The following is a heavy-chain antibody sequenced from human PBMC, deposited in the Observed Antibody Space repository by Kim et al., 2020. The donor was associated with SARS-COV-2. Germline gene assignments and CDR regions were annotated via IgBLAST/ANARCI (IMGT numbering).Heavy chain of an antibody. CDR1: GFTFSSYG. V-gene: IGHV3-30*18. D-gene: IGHD3-10*01. CDR2: ISYDGSNK. J-gene: IGHJ4*02. Sequence: GGSLRLSCAASGFTFSSYGMHWVRQAPGKGLEWVAVISYDGSNKYYADSVKGRFTISRDNSKNTLYLQMNSLRAEDTAVYYCAKDMVTMVRGVMEYWGQG. CDR3: AKDMVTMVRGVMEY.